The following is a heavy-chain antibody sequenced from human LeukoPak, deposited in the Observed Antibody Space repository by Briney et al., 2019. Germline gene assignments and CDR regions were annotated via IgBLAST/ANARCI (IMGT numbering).Heavy chain of an antibody. Sequence: GGSLRLSCAASGFTFSTSWMHWVRQAPGKGLVWVSRIDTDGYITTYADSVKGRFTISRDNAKNTLYLQMNSLRDEDTAEYYCARDAGTGDCFDYWGQGTLVTVSS. CDR3: ARDAGTGDCFDY. J-gene: IGHJ4*02. CDR1: GFTFSTSW. D-gene: IGHD7-27*01. CDR2: IDTDGYIT. V-gene: IGHV3-74*01.